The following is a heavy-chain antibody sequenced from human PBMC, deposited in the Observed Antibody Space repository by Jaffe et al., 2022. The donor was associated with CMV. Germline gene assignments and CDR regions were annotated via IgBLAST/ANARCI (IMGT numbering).Heavy chain of an antibody. Sequence: EVQLVQSGAEVKKPGESLRISCKGSGYSFTSYWISWVRQMPGKGLEWMGRIDPSDSYTNYSPSFQGHVTISADKSISTAYLQWSSLKASDTAMYYCARSGGGMVGARYHPVGYWGQGTLVTVSS. CDR1: GYSFTSYW. J-gene: IGHJ4*02. CDR3: ARSGGGMVGARYHPVGY. D-gene: IGHD2-8*01. CDR2: IDPSDSYT. V-gene: IGHV5-10-1*03.